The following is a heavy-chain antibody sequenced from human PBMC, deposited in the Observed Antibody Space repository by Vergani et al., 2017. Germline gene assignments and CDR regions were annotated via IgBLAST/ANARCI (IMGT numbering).Heavy chain of an antibody. V-gene: IGHV4-39*02. Sequence: QLQLQESGPGLVKPSETLSLICTVSGGSINPSSSFWGWLRQSPGQGLEWIGSIIYVARTYYIPSLQSRATVFVDTSKNQFSLNLTSVTAADTAVYYCARVRGDNGYSDLWGRGTLVTVSS. CDR1: GGSINPSSSF. CDR3: ARVRGDNGYSDL. J-gene: IGHJ2*01. D-gene: IGHD3-16*01. CDR2: IIYVART.